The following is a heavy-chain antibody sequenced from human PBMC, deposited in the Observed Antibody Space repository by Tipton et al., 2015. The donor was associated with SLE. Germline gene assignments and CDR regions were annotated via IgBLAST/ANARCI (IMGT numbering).Heavy chain of an antibody. D-gene: IGHD3-3*02. CDR2: IYTSGST. CDR1: DGYIRSGSYY. CDR3: ARDLASYYGVDV. J-gene: IGHJ6*02. V-gene: IGHV4-61*02. Sequence: TLSLTCTVSDGYIRSGSYYWSWIRQPAGKGLEWIGRIYTSGSTNYNPSLKSRVTMSLDTSKNQFSLKLNSVTAADTAVYYCARDLASYYGVDVWGQGTTVTVSS.